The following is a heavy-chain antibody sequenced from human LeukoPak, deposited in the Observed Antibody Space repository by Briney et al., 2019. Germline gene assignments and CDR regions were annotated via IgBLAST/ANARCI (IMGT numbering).Heavy chain of an antibody. CDR2: IWYDGSNK. CDR3: ARDLGRTNGVCRD. CDR1: GFTFSSYG. D-gene: IGHD2-8*01. Sequence: PGGSLRLSCAASGFTFSSYGMHWVRQAPGKGLEWVAVIWYDGSNKYYADSVKGRFTISRDNSENTLYLQMNSLRAEDTAVYYCARDLGRTNGVCRDWGQGTLVTVSS. V-gene: IGHV3-33*01. J-gene: IGHJ4*02.